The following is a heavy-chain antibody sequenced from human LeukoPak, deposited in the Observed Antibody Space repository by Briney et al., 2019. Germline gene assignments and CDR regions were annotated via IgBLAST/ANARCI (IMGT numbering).Heavy chain of an antibody. V-gene: IGHV4-59*12. CDR2: IYYSGST. J-gene: IGHJ6*03. CDR1: GGSISSYY. Sequence: TSETLSLTCTVSGGSISSYYWSWLRQPPGKGLEGSGYIYYSGSTNYNPSLKSRVTISVDTSKNQFSLQLSSVTAADTAVYYCARDQYDFWSGYTGASYYYYYMDVWGKGTTVTVSS. D-gene: IGHD3-3*01. CDR3: ARDQYDFWSGYTGASYYYYYMDV.